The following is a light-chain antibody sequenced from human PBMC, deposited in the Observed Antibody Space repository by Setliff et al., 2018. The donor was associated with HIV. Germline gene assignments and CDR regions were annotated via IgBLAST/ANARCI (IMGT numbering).Light chain of an antibody. CDR2: EVR. Sequence: QSALTQPASVSGSPGQSITISCTGTSRDVGGYKYVSWYQQHPGKAPKLIIYEVRNRPSGVSNRFSGSKSGNTASLTISGLQTEDEADYYCSSYAITNTLPFGTGTKV. CDR3: SSYAITNTLP. CDR1: SRDVGGYKY. J-gene: IGLJ1*01. V-gene: IGLV2-14*01.